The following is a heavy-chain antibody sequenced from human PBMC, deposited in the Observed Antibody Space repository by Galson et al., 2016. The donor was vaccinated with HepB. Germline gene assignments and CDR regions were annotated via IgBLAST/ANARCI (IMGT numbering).Heavy chain of an antibody. V-gene: IGHV3-33*01. CDR2: LWQDGSET. Sequence: SLRLSCAASGFTFSSYVMHWVRQAPGKGLEWVAALWQDGSETEYVASVKGRFVISRDNSKSTLYLYMDSVRVEDTAVYYCVRDGDPYKWNFDYWGQGALVTVSS. CDR3: VRDGDPYKWNFDY. CDR1: GFTFSSYV. D-gene: IGHD1-20*01. J-gene: IGHJ4*02.